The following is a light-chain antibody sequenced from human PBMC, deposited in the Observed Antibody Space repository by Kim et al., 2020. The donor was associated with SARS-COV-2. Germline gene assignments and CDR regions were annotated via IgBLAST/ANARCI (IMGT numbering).Light chain of an antibody. CDR1: ESVSSN. Sequence: VAPGERATLSCRASESVSSNLAWYQQKPGQAPRLLIYGASTRATGIPARFSGSGSGTEFTLTISSLQSEDFAVYYCQQYNNWPLYSFGQGTKLEI. V-gene: IGKV3-15*01. J-gene: IGKJ2*03. CDR2: GAS. CDR3: QQYNNWPLYS.